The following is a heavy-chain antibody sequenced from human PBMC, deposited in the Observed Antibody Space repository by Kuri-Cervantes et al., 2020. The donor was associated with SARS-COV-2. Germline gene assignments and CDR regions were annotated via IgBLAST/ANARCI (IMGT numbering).Heavy chain of an antibody. Sequence: GGSLRLSCAASGFTFSSYGMHWVRQAPGKGLEWVSAISGSGGSTYYADSVKGRFTISRDNSKNTLYLQMNSLRAEDTAVYYCARVVGIRGYFDYWGQGTLVTVSS. V-gene: IGHV3-23*01. CDR2: ISGSGGST. CDR1: GFTFSSYG. D-gene: IGHD3-10*01. J-gene: IGHJ4*02. CDR3: ARVVGIRGYFDY.